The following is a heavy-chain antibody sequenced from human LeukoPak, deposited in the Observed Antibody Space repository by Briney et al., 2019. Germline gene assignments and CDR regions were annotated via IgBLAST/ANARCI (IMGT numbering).Heavy chain of an antibody. V-gene: IGHV4-34*01. D-gene: IGHD3-3*01. CDR3: ARGYDFWSGYLYRYYYMDV. J-gene: IGHJ6*03. Sequence: SETLSLTCAVYGGSFSGYYWSWIRQPPGKGLEWIGEINHSGSTNYNPSLKSRVTISVDTSKNQFSLKLSSVTAADTAVYYCARGYDFWSGYLYRYYYMDVWGKGTTVIVSS. CDR1: GGSFSGYY. CDR2: INHSGST.